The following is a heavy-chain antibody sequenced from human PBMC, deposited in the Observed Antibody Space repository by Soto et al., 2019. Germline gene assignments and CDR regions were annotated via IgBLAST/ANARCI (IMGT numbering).Heavy chain of an antibody. D-gene: IGHD3-22*01. CDR1: GGSISSGDYY. CDR2: IYYSGST. V-gene: IGHV4-30-4*01. CDR3: ARKAYYYDSSDLY. Sequence: QVQLQESGPGLVKPSQTLSLTCTVSGGSISSGDYYWSWIRQPPGKGLVWIGYIYYSGSTYYNPSRKSRVTISVDTCKTQCFLKLSAVTAADTAVYYCARKAYYYDSSDLYWGQGTLVIVSS. J-gene: IGHJ4*02.